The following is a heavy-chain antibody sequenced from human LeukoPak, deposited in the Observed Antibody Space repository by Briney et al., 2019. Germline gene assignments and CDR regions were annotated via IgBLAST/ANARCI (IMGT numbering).Heavy chain of an antibody. D-gene: IGHD2-21*02. CDR3: ARVPYCGGDCYPFDY. Sequence: PSETLSLTCTVSGGSISSYYWSWIRQSPGKGLEWIRYIYYSGSTNYNPSLKSRVTISVDTSKNQFSLKLSSVTAADTAVYYCARVPYCGGDCYPFDYWGQGTLATVSS. CDR1: GGSISSYY. J-gene: IGHJ4*02. V-gene: IGHV4-59*01. CDR2: IYYSGST.